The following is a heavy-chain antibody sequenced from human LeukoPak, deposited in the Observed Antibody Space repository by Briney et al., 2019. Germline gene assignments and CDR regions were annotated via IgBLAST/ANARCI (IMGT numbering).Heavy chain of an antibody. CDR2: INPSGGST. Sequence: ASVKVSCKASGYTFTSYYMHWVRQAPGQGLEWMGIINPSGGSTSYAQKFQGRVTMTRDTSTSTVYMELSSLRSEDTAVYYCARSKSMVRGGHWFDPWGQGTLVTVSS. D-gene: IGHD3-10*01. CDR1: GYTFTSYY. CDR3: ARSKSMVRGGHWFDP. J-gene: IGHJ5*02. V-gene: IGHV1-46*01.